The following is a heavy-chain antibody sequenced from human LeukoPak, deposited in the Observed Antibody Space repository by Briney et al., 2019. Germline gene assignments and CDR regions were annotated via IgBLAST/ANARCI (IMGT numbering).Heavy chain of an antibody. CDR3: ARVGRGGPFDP. CDR1: GFTFSDYA. V-gene: IGHV3-23*01. D-gene: IGHD3-16*01. Sequence: PGGSLRLSCAASGFTFSDYAMNWVRQAPGKGLEWVSSLSESGDTTYYADSVKGRFTISRDNAKNSLYLQMNSLRAEDTAVYYCARVGRGGPFDPWGQGTLVTVSS. J-gene: IGHJ5*02. CDR2: LSESGDTT.